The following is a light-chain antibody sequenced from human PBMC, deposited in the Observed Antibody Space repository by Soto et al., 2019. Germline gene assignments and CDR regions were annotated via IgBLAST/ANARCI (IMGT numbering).Light chain of an antibody. CDR2: AAS. Sequence: DIQMTQSPSSLSASLGNRVTITCRASQIISSYLNWYQQKPGKAPKLLIYAASSLQSGVPSRFSGSGSGTDFTLTISSLQPEDFAVYYCHQRSNWPPTFGGGTKVDIK. J-gene: IGKJ4*01. V-gene: IGKV1-39*01. CDR3: HQRSNWPPT. CDR1: QIISSY.